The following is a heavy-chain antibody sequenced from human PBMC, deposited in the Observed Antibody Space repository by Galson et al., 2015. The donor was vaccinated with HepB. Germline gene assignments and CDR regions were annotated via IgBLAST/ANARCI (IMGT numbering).Heavy chain of an antibody. CDR1: GFTFSSFW. J-gene: IGHJ2*01. V-gene: IGHV3-74*01. D-gene: IGHD5-12*01. CDR3: AREVVIVTTTEGYFDL. Sequence: SLRLSCAASGFTFSSFWMHWVRQAPGKGLVWVSRINSDGSSTRYADSVKGRFTISRDNAKNTLYLQMNSLRAEDTAVYYCAREVVIVTTTEGYFDLWGRGTLVTVSS. CDR2: INSDGSST.